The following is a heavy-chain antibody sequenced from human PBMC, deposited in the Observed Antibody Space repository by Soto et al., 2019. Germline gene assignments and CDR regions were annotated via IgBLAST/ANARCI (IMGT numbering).Heavy chain of an antibody. V-gene: IGHV3-49*04. J-gene: IGHJ4*02. Sequence: LRLSCTGSGFTFGDYAMDWVSQAPGKGLELVGFIRSRAFGATTEYAASVKGRFTISRHDSENIAYLQMNSLKTEDTAVYFCARGPGYIDELNYDYWGQGSLVNVSS. D-gene: IGHD1-1*01. CDR3: ARGPGYIDELNYDY. CDR1: GFTFGDYA. CDR2: IRSRAFGATT.